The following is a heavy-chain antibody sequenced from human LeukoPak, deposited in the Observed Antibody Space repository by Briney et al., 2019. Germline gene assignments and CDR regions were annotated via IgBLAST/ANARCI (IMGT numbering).Heavy chain of an antibody. D-gene: IGHD1-26*01. J-gene: IGHJ4*02. CDR3: ARRSPRGALDY. V-gene: IGHV4-59*08. Sequence: PSETLSLTCTVSGGSISSYYWSWIRQPPGKGLEWIGYIYYSGSTNYNPSLKSRVTISVDTSKNQFSLKLNSVTAADTAVYYCARRSPRGALDYWGQGTLVTVSS. CDR2: IYYSGST. CDR1: GGSISSYY.